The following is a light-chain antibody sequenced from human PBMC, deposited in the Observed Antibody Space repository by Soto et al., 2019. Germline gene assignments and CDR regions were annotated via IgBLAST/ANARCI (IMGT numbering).Light chain of an antibody. CDR1: QSVSSSF. V-gene: IGKV3-20*01. J-gene: IGKJ1*01. CDR2: GAS. Sequence: EIVLRQSPDTLSLSPGERATLSCRASQSVSSSFLSWYQQKPGQAPRLLIYGASSRATGISEGFSGSGSGTDFTLTIARLEPEDFAVYYCQHYGSLPRPWTFGQGTKVDIK. CDR3: QHYGSLPRPWT.